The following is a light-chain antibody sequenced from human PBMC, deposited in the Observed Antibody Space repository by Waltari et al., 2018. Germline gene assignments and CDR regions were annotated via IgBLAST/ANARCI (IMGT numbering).Light chain of an antibody. Sequence: QSALTQAASVSGSPGQPITISCTGTSSDVGGYNYVSWYQQHPGKAPKLMIYGVSNRPSGVSKRFAGSKSGNTASLTISGLQAEDEADYYCNSYTSTNTRVFGGGTKLTVL. J-gene: IGLJ3*02. CDR3: NSYTSTNTRV. V-gene: IGLV2-14*03. CDR1: SSDVGGYNY. CDR2: GVS.